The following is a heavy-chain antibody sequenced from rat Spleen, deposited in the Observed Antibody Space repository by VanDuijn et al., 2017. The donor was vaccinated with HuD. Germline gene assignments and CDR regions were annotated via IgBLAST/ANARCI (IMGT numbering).Heavy chain of an antibody. CDR2: IWGDGST. J-gene: IGHJ2*01. CDR1: GFSLTSFH. Sequence: QVQLKESGPGLVQPSQTLSLTCTVSGFSLTSFHVHWVRQPPGKGLEWMGGIWGDGSTNYNSALKSRLSISRDTSKNQVFLKMNSLQTEDTAIYFCTRGPPRDGGGYYYGYYFDYWGQGVMVTVSS. V-gene: IGHV2-1*01. CDR3: TRGPPRDGGGYYYGYYFDY. D-gene: IGHD1-12*02.